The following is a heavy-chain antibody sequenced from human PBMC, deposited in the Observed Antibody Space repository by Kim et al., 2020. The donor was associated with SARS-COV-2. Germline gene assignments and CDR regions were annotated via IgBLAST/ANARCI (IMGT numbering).Heavy chain of an antibody. CDR2: IKSKTDGGTT. CDR3: TTSIVVVPAAMRDY. J-gene: IGHJ4*02. Sequence: GGSLRLSCAASGFTFSNAWMSWVRQAPGKGLEWVGRIKSKTDGGTTDYAAPVKGRFTISRDDSKNTLYLQMNSLKTEDTAVYYCTTSIVVVPAAMRDYWGQGTLVTVSS. V-gene: IGHV3-15*01. CDR1: GFTFSNAW. D-gene: IGHD2-2*01.